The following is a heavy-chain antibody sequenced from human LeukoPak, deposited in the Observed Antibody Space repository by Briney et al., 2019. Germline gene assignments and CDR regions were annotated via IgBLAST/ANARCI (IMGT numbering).Heavy chain of an antibody. CDR3: ARMPGAYDAFDV. CDR1: VFSLSTTGMC. D-gene: IGHD4/OR15-4a*01. V-gene: IGHV2-70*11. CDR2: LDWDDDK. J-gene: IGHJ3*01. Sequence: ESGPPLAKPTHLLTLTCTLSVFSLSTTGMCVSWIRQAHGKALEWLTRLDWDDDKYYHTPLETRLTISKDASKNQVVVTMTDMDPVDTATYYCARMPGAYDAFDVWGRGTMVTVSS.